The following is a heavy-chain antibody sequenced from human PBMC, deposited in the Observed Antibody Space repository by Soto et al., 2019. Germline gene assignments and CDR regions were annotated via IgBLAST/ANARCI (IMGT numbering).Heavy chain of an antibody. D-gene: IGHD3-22*01. CDR1: GFTFSNYA. J-gene: IGHJ4*02. Sequence: EVQLLESGGGLVQPGGSLRLSCVGSGFTFSNYAMSWVRQAPGKGLDWFSAITGSGFDSYYADSVKGRFTISRDNYRDTVYLQMNNLRAEDTAIYYCAKGSSGSRPYYFDSWGRGTLVSVSS. CDR2: ITGSGFDS. V-gene: IGHV3-23*01. CDR3: AKGSSGSRPYYFDS.